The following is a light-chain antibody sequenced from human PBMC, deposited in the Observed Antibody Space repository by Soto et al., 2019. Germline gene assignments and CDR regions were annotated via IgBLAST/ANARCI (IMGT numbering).Light chain of an antibody. J-gene: IGLJ3*02. Sequence: QSALTQPASVSGSPGQSITISCTGTSSDVGSYNLVSWYQQHPGKAPKLMIYEGSKRPSGVSNRFSGSKSGNTASLTISGLQAEDEADYYCCSYAGSSLWVFGGGTKRPS. CDR3: CSYAGSSLWV. CDR1: SSDVGSYNL. V-gene: IGLV2-23*01. CDR2: EGS.